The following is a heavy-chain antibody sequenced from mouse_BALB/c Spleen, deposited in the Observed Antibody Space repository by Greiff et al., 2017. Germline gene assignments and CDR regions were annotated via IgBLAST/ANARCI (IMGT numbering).Heavy chain of an antibody. CDR1: GFTFSSYG. J-gene: IGHJ4*01. CDR3: ARDRYVYAMDY. Sequence: EVKLMESGGGLVQPGGSLKLSCAASGFTFSSYGMSWVRQTPDKRLELVATINSNGGSTYYPDSVKGRFTISRDNAKNTLYLQMSSLKSEDTAMYYCARDRYVYAMDYWGQGTSGTVAS. V-gene: IGHV5-6-3*01. CDR2: INSNGGST. D-gene: IGHD2-14*01.